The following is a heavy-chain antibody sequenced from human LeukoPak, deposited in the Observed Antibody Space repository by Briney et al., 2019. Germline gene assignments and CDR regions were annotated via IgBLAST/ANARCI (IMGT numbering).Heavy chain of an antibody. CDR2: ISAYNGNT. D-gene: IGHD3-10*01. V-gene: IGHV1-18*01. CDR1: GYTFTSYG. Sequence: ASVKVSCKASGYTFTSYGISWVRQAPGQGLEWRGWISAYNGNTNYAQKLQGRVTMTTDTSTSTAYMELRSLRSDDTAVYYCARDLVTMVRGVSAGLTDVWGQGTTVTVSS. J-gene: IGHJ6*02. CDR3: ARDLVTMVRGVSAGLTDV.